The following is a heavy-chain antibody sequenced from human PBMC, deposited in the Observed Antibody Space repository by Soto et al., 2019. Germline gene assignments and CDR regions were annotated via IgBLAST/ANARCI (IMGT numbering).Heavy chain of an antibody. D-gene: IGHD2-2*02. Sequence: EVQLLESVGGLLQSGGSLRLSCAASGFTFSSYSMSWVRQAPGKGLEWVSSILQNGETYYADSMKGRFTISRDNSKSTLFLHINSLRVEDTAIYYCAKDRIPDGRWNFDYWGQGTLVTVSS. CDR2: ILQNGET. J-gene: IGHJ4*02. V-gene: IGHV3-23*01. CDR3: AKDRIPDGRWNFDY. CDR1: GFTFSSYS.